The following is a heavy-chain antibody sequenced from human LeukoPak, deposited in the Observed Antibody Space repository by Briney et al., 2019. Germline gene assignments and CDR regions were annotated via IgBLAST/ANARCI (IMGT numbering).Heavy chain of an antibody. CDR3: ARDRKYYYGSGSHYYFDY. J-gene: IGHJ4*02. V-gene: IGHV1-2*06. D-gene: IGHD3-10*01. CDR2: INPNSGGT. Sequence: ASVKVPCKASGYTFTGYYMHWVRQAPGQGLEWVGRINPNSGGTNYAQKFQGRVTMTRDTSISTAYMELSRLRSDDTAVYYCARDRKYYYGSGSHYYFDYWGQGALVTVSS. CDR1: GYTFTGYY.